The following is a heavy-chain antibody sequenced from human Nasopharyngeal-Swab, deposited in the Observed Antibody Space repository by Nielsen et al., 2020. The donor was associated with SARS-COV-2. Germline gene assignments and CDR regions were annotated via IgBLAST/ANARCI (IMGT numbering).Heavy chain of an antibody. CDR3: ARDSGDYDILKNWFDP. Sequence: SVKVSCKASGGTFSSYAISWVRQAPGQGLEWMGGIIPIFGTANYAQKFQGRVTTTADESTSTAYMELSSLRSEDTAVYYCARDSGDYDILKNWFDPWGQGTLVTVSS. V-gene: IGHV1-69*13. CDR2: IIPIFGTA. CDR1: GGTFSSYA. D-gene: IGHD3-9*01. J-gene: IGHJ5*02.